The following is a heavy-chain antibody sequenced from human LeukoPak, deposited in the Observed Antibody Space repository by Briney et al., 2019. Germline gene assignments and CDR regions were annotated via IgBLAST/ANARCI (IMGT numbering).Heavy chain of an antibody. V-gene: IGHV4-34*01. D-gene: IGHD1-14*01. J-gene: IGHJ4*02. CDR1: GGSFSGYY. CDR3: ARRRYFLYYFDY. CDR2: INHSGST. Sequence: SETLSLTCAVYGGSFSGYYWSWIRQPPGKGLEWIGEINHSGSTNYNPSLKSRVTISVDTSKNQFSLKLSSVTAADTAVYYCARRRYFLYYFDYWGQGTLVTVSS.